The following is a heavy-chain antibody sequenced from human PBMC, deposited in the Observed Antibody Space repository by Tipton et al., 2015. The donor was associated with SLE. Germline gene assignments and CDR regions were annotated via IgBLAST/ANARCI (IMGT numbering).Heavy chain of an antibody. V-gene: IGHV4-39*07. CDR1: GGSISSSSYY. CDR2: IYYSGST. Sequence: LRLSCTVSGGSISSSSYYWGWIRQPPGKGLEWIGSIYYSGSTYYTPSLKSRVTISVDTSKHQFSLKLSSVTAADTAVYYCARGSLAVAAPYFDYWGQGTLVTVSS. CDR3: ARGSLAVAAPYFDY. D-gene: IGHD6-19*01. J-gene: IGHJ4*02.